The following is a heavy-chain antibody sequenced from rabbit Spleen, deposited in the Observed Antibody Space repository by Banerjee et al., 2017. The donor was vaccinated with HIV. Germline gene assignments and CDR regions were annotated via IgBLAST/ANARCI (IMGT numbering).Heavy chain of an antibody. CDR2: IGAGVSYTT. V-gene: IGHV1S40*01. Sequence: QSLEESGGDLVKPGASLTLTCTASGFSFSYSDYMCWVRQPPGKGPEWIACIGAGVSYTTYHATWAIGRFTISKTSSTTVTLQMTSLTVADTATYFCARDSGTSFSSYGMDLWGPGTLVTVS. D-gene: IGHD8-1*01. J-gene: IGHJ6*01. CDR3: ARDSGTSFSSYGMDL. CDR1: GFSFSYSDY.